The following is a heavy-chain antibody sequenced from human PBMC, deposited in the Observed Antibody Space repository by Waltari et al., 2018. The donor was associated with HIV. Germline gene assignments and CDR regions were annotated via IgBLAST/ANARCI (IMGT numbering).Heavy chain of an antibody. CDR1: HFSISAKH. J-gene: IGHJ5*02. D-gene: IGHD3-22*01. CDR3: ATGVRYYGP. Sequence: EVLLAESGGRFIQPGGSLGLSCTAYHFSISAKHVKWIRQAPGGSLEWVAVIYPDDTTHYADSVSGRFTISRAKSRTTVFLLMNSLFVDDTATYFCATGVRYYGPWGQGTRVTVSS. V-gene: IGHV3-53*01. CDR2: IYPDDTT.